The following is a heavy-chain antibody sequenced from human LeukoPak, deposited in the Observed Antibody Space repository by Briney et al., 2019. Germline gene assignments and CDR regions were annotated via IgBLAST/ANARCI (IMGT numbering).Heavy chain of an antibody. Sequence: PGGSLRLSCEASGFTFDNYAMHWVRQAPEKGLEWVSFIRTNDGTTYYADSVKGRFTISRDNSKNTLHLVMNRLRVEDSAIYYCVRDNEAREYGDYSWLCYHGLDVWGQGTTVTVSS. V-gene: IGHV3-23*01. CDR3: VRDNEAREYGDYSWLCYHGLDV. D-gene: IGHD4-17*01. CDR2: IRTNDGTT. J-gene: IGHJ6*02. CDR1: GFTFDNYA.